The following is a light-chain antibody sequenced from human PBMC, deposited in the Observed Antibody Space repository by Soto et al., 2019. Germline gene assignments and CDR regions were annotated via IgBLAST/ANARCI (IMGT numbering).Light chain of an antibody. Sequence: QSALTQPPSASGSPGQSVTISCTGTSSDVGGYNYVSWYQQHPGKAPNLKIYEVTKRPSGVPDRFSGSKSGNTASLAVSGLQAEDEADYYCSSYAGSNPVVFGGGTKLTVL. CDR3: SSYAGSNPVV. CDR2: EVT. V-gene: IGLV2-8*01. J-gene: IGLJ2*01. CDR1: SSDVGGYNY.